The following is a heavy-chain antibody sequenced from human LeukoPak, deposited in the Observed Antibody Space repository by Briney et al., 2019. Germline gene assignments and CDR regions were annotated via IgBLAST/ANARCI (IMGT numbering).Heavy chain of an antibody. D-gene: IGHD2-15*01. V-gene: IGHV4-34*01. CDR3: ARRDAGYCSGGSCYRTKSAYYFDY. J-gene: IGHJ4*02. Sequence: SETLSLTCAVYGGSFSGYYWSWIRQPPGKGLEWIGEINHSGSTNYNPSLKSRVTISVDTSKNQFSLKLSSMTAADTAVYYCARRDAGYCSGGSCYRTKSAYYFDYWGQGTLVTVSS. CDR1: GGSFSGYY. CDR2: INHSGST.